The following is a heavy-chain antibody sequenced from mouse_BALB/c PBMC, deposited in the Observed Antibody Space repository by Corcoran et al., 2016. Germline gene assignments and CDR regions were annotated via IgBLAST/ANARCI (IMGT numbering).Heavy chain of an antibody. CDR2: FLPGSGST. D-gene: IGHD2-4*01. CDR3: ARKDDYAYAMDY. V-gene: IGHV1-9*01. J-gene: IGHJ4*01. CDR1: GYTFSSYW. Sequence: QVQLQQSGAELMKPGASVKISCKATGYTFSSYWIEWVKQRPGHGLEWIGEFLPGSGSTNYNEKFKGKATFTADTSSNTAYMQLSSLTSEDSAVYYCARKDDYAYAMDYWGQGTSVTVSS.